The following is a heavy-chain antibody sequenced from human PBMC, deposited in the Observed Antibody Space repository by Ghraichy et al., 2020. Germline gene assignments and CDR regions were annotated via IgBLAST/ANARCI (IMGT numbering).Heavy chain of an antibody. D-gene: IGHD3-3*01. V-gene: IGHV3-30*18. J-gene: IGHJ4*02. CDR1: GFTFSSYG. CDR2: ISFDGINK. Sequence: GGSLRLSCAASGFTFSSYGMHWVRQAPGKGLEWVAVISFDGINKYYADSVKGRFTISRDNSKNTLYLQINSLRPEDTAVYYCAKSSRRTYDFWTGYCDYWGQGTLVTVSS. CDR3: AKSSRRTYDFWTGYCDY.